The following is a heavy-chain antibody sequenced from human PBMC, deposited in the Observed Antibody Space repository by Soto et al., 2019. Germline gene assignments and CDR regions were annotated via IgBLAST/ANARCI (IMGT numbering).Heavy chain of an antibody. CDR3: ARESLGYIVQY. CDR2: ITYDGSTK. CDR1: GFTFRSYA. Sequence: QVQLVESGGGVVQPGRSLRLSCAASGFTFRSYAMQWVRQAPGKGLEWVALITYDGSTKYYADSVKGRFTISRDNSRDTLDLQMNSLTDEDTAIYYCARESLGYIVQYWGQGTWSASPQ. D-gene: IGHD2-21*01. V-gene: IGHV3-30-3*01. J-gene: IGHJ1*01.